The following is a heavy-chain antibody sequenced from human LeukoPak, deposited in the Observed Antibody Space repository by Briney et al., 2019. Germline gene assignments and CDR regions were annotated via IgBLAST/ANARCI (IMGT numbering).Heavy chain of an antibody. CDR2: IYTSGST. CDR3: ARVSIFGVPNSAFDI. Sequence: SETLSLTCTVSGGSISSYYWSWIRQPAGKGLEWIGRIYTSGSTNYDPSLKSRVTISVDTSKNQFSLKLSAVTASDTAMYYCARVSIFGVPNSAFDIWGQGTMVTVSS. J-gene: IGHJ3*02. CDR1: GGSISSYY. V-gene: IGHV4-4*07. D-gene: IGHD3-3*01.